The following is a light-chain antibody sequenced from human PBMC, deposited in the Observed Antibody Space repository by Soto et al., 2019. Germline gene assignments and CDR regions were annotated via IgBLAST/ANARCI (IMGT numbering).Light chain of an antibody. Sequence: EIVMTQSPATLSVSPGERATLSCRTSQSVSSSLAWYQQKPGQAPSLLIYGASTRATGIPARFSGSGSGTEFPLTISSLQSEDCAVYYCQQYKNWPWTFGQGTKVEIK. J-gene: IGKJ1*01. V-gene: IGKV3-15*01. CDR1: QSVSSS. CDR3: QQYKNWPWT. CDR2: GAS.